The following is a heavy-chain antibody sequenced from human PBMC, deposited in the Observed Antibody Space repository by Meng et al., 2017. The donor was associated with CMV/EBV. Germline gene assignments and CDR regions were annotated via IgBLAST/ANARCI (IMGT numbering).Heavy chain of an antibody. CDR3: ATLAVGVGYSYGPDY. V-gene: IGHV1-2*02. J-gene: IGHJ4*02. CDR1: GYTFIGYY. D-gene: IGHD5-18*01. CDR2: INPNSGGT. Sequence: ASVKVSCKASGYTFIGYYMHWVRQAPGQGLEWMGWINPNSGGTNYAQKFQGRVTMTRDTSISTAYMELSRLRSDDTAVYYCATLAVGVGYSYGPDYWGQGTLVTVSS.